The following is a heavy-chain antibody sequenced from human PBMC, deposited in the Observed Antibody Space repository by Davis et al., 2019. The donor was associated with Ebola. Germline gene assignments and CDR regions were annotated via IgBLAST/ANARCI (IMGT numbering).Heavy chain of an antibody. V-gene: IGHV3-30*18. Sequence: GESLKISCAASGFTFSSYGMHWVRQAPGKGLEWVAVISYDGSNKYYADSVKGRFTISRDNSKNTLYLQMNSLRAEDTAVYYCAKVAVTTAGDYWGQGTLVTVSS. CDR2: ISYDGSNK. CDR3: AKVAVTTAGDY. D-gene: IGHD4-17*01. J-gene: IGHJ4*02. CDR1: GFTFSSYG.